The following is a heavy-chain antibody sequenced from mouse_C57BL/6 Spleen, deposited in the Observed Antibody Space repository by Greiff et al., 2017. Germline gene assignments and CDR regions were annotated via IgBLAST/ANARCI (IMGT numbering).Heavy chain of an antibody. J-gene: IGHJ2*01. CDR2: IWTGGGT. V-gene: IGHV2-9-1*01. CDR3: ARNEHPGDFDY. Sequence: QVKLKESGPGLVAPSQSLSITCPVSGFSLTSYAISWVRQPPGKGLEWLGVIWTGGGTNYNYALKSKLSISKDKSNSQVFLKMNRPQPDDTARYYCARNEHPGDFDYWGQGTTLTVSS. CDR1: GFSLTSYA.